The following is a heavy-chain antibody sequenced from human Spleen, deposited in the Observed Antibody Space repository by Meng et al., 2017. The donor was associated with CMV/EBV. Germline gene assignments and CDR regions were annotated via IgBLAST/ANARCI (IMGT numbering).Heavy chain of an antibody. CDR2: ITPYNGNR. J-gene: IGHJ5*02. CDR3: AGGPLMYSANDH. V-gene: IGHV1-18*01. D-gene: IGHD4-11*01. CDR1: GFSLMSYG. Sequence: ASVKVSCKASGFSLMSYGVTWVRQAPGQGLQWMAWITPYNGNRQFAQDFQGRVTLTTDTSRTTVYMELKNLRYDDTAVYYCAGGPLMYSANDHWGQGTLVTVSS.